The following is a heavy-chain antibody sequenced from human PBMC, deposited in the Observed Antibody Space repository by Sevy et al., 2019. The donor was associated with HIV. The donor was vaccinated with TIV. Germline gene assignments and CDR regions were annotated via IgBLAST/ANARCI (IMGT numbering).Heavy chain of an antibody. CDR2: ISYDGSNK. Sequence: GGSLRLSCAASGFTFSSYAMHWVRQAPGKGLEWVAVISYDGSNKYYADSVKGRFTIARDNSKNTLYLQMNSLRAEDTAVYYCARGSGYSSGGYTRAINVDLVFAAEYFQHWGQGTLVTVSS. D-gene: IGHD6-13*01. CDR1: GFTFSSYA. V-gene: IGHV3-30-3*01. J-gene: IGHJ1*01. CDR3: ARGSGYSSGGYTRAINVDLVFAAEYFQH.